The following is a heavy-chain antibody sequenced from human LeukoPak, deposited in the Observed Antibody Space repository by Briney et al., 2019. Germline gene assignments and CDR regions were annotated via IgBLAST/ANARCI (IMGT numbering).Heavy chain of an antibody. CDR2: IWYDGSNK. Sequence: GRSLRLSCATSGFTFNRFGMHWVRQTPGKGLEWVAVIWYDGSNKDYADSVKGRFTISRDNSKNTLYLQMSGLRAEDTAVYYCATSAHIEVGTAPPPDYWGQGTLVTVTS. CDR1: GFTFNRFG. CDR3: ATSAHIEVGTAPPPDY. J-gene: IGHJ4*02. V-gene: IGHV3-33*01. D-gene: IGHD2-21*02.